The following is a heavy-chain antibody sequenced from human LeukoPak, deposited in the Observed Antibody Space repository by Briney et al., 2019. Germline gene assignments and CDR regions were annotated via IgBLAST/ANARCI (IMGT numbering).Heavy chain of an antibody. V-gene: IGHV3-30*04. CDR2: ISYDGSNK. Sequence: GGSLRLSCAASGFTFSSYAMHWVRQAPGKGLEWVAVISYDGSNKYYADSVKGRFTISRDNSKNTLYLQMNSLRAEDTAVYYCARAGQNYYDSSGYYPHHDAFDIWGQGTMVTVSS. CDR3: ARAGQNYYDSSGYYPHHDAFDI. D-gene: IGHD3-22*01. CDR1: GFTFSSYA. J-gene: IGHJ3*02.